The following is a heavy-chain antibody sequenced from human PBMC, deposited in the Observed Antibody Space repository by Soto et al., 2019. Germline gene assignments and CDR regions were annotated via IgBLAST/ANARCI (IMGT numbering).Heavy chain of an antibody. CDR1: GYNFAGYW. J-gene: IGHJ4*02. Sequence: PGESPKISCKGSGYNFAGYWIACVRQMPGKGLELMGIIYPSDSDTRYRPSFQGQVTISADKSISSAYLQWSSLRASDTAMYYCARGGVSTRTFDYWGQGTTVTVSS. CDR3: ARGGVSTRTFDY. D-gene: IGHD3-3*01. V-gene: IGHV5-51*01. CDR2: IYPSDSDT.